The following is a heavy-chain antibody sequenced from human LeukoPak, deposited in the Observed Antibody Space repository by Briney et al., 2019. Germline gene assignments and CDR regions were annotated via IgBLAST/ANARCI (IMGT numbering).Heavy chain of an antibody. CDR1: GGSINSYY. V-gene: IGHV4-4*07. D-gene: IGHD4-23*01. CDR3: ARGGKATVVTM. CDR2: VYSSGNT. J-gene: IGHJ4*02. Sequence: SETLSLTCTVSGGSINSYYWSWIRQPAGKGLEWIGRVYSSGNTNYNPSLKSRVSMSVDTSKNQFSPKLTSVTAEDTAVYYCARGGKATVVTMWGQGILVTVSS.